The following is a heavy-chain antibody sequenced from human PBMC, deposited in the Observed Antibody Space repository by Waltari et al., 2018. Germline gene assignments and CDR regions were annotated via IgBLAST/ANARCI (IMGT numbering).Heavy chain of an antibody. Sequence: QLQLQESGPGLVKPSETLSLTCTVSGGSISSSSYYWGWIRQPPGKGLEWIGSIYYSVSTYYNPSLKSRVTISVDTSKNQFSLKLSSVTAADTAVYYCARGHITYYYDSSGYYYDYWGQGTLVTVSS. CDR1: GGSISSSSYY. CDR2: IYYSVST. J-gene: IGHJ4*02. V-gene: IGHV4-39*07. CDR3: ARGHITYYYDSSGYYYDY. D-gene: IGHD3-22*01.